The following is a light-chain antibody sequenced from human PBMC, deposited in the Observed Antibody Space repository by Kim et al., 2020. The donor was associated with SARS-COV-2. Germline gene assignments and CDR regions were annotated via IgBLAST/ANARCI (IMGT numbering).Light chain of an antibody. V-gene: IGLV3-19*01. J-gene: IGLJ3*02. CDR3: NSRDTTGHLWV. Sequence: SSELTQDPGVSVALGQTVRITCQGNSLRNYYADWSQQKPGQAPVVVIYGKTNRPSGIPDRFSGSSSGDTASLTITETQAEDEAVYYCNSRDTTGHLWVFGGVTQLTVL. CDR1: SLRNYY. CDR2: GKT.